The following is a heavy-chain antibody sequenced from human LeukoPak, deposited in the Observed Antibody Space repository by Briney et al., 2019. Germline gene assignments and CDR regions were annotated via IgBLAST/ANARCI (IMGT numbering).Heavy chain of an antibody. CDR1: GGSLEGLY. CDR2: VFHTGVT. Sequence: PSETLSLTCTVSGGSLEGLYWSWIRQSPEKGLEWIGNVFHTGVTSYNLSLKSRVTISVDTSRNQFSLTMTSMTAADTAIYYCTRGGGSGYYFGIPRYYFDAWGQGVLVTVSS. V-gene: IGHV4-59*11. CDR3: TRGGGSGYYFGIPRYYFDA. D-gene: IGHD3-22*01. J-gene: IGHJ4*02.